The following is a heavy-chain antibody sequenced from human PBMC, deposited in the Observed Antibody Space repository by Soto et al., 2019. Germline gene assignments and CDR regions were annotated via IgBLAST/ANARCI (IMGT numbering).Heavy chain of an antibody. V-gene: IGHV2-5*02. CDR2: IYWDDDK. J-gene: IGHJ5*02. CDR1: GFSLSTSGVG. CDR3: AHIPSPNLGYCISTSCNGFDP. Sequence: SGPTLVNPTQTLTLNCTFSGFSLSTSGVGVGWIRQPPGKALEWLALIYWDDDKRYSPSLKSRLTITKDTSKNQVVLTMTNMDPVDTATYYCAHIPSPNLGYCISTSCNGFDPWGQGTLVTVSS. D-gene: IGHD2-2*01.